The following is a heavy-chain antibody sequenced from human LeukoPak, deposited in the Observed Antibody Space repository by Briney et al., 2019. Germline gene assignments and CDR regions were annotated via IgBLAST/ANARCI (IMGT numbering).Heavy chain of an antibody. V-gene: IGHV1-18*01. D-gene: IGHD3-16*01. CDR3: AREGEGGVYAFDI. CDR2: ISAYNGNT. CDR1: GYTFTSYG. J-gene: IGHJ3*02. Sequence: ASVKVSCKASGYTFTSYGISWVRQAPGQGREGMGWISAYNGNTNYAQKLQGRVTMTTDTSTSKAYMELRRLRYDGTAVYYCAREGEGGVYAFDIWGQGTMVTVSS.